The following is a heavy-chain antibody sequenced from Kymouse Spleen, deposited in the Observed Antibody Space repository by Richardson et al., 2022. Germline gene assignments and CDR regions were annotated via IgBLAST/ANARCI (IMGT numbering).Heavy chain of an antibody. J-gene: IGHJ4*02. Sequence: QVQLQESGPGLVKPSQTLSLTCTVSGGSISSGGYYWSWIRQHPGKGLEWIGYIYYSGSTYYNPSLKSRVTISVDTSKNQFSLKLSSVTAADTAVYYCARDIVVVVAATPFDYWGQGTLVTVSS. CDR1: GGSISSGGYY. D-gene: IGHD2-15*01. CDR3: ARDIVVVVAATPFDY. V-gene: IGHV4-31*03. CDR2: IYYSGST.